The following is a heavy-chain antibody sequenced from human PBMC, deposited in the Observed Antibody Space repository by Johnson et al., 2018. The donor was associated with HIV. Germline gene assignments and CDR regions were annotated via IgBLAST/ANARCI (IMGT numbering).Heavy chain of an antibody. CDR3: ARDKGPDAAMVGDAFDI. Sequence: QVQLVESGGGVVQPGRSLRLSCAASGFTFSSYAMHWVRQAPGKGLEWVAVISYDGSNKYYADSLKGRFTISRDNPKNTLYLQMNSLRAEDTAVYYCARDKGPDAAMVGDAFDIWGQGTMVTVSS. CDR1: GFTFSSYA. V-gene: IGHV3-30-3*01. J-gene: IGHJ3*02. CDR2: ISYDGSNK. D-gene: IGHD5-18*01.